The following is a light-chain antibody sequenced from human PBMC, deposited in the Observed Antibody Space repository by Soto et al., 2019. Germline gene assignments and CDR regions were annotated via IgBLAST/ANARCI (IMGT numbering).Light chain of an antibody. Sequence: EVVLTQSPGTLSLSPGERATLSCRASQSVSSTYLAWYQQRPGQAPRLLIYGASTRATDIPDRISGSGSGTDFTLPVSRLEPEDLAVYYCQHYGSTTWSFGKGTQVEIK. V-gene: IGKV3-20*01. J-gene: IGKJ1*01. CDR3: QHYGSTTWS. CDR2: GAS. CDR1: QSVSSTY.